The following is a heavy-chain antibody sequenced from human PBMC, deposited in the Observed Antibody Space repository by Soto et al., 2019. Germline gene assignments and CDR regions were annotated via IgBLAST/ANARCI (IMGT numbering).Heavy chain of an antibody. V-gene: IGHV4-34*02. J-gene: IGHJ5*02. Sequence: QVQLQQWGAGLLKPSETLSLTCAVYDGSLSDDYYTWTRQSPGKGLEWIGEIHPSGSTYYNPFLKTRXXLXQXXSKKQFSLTLISVTDADTGEYYCSRGNDASKGGRTWGQGTLVTVSS. CDR2: IHPSGST. CDR3: SRGNDASKGGRT. D-gene: IGHD1-1*01. CDR1: DGSLSDDY.